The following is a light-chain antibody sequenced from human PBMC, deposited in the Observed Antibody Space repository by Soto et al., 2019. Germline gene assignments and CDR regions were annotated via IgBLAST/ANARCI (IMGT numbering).Light chain of an antibody. V-gene: IGKV1-12*01. CDR1: QDIGSW. CDR2: TAS. Sequence: ITFLAGQDIGSWLTWYQHKPGKAPKLLISTASSLQSGVPSRFSGSGSGTEFILTISSLQPEEFCSYDCPHAKLFRLTFGGGKKVEIK. CDR3: PHAKLFRLT. J-gene: IGKJ4*01.